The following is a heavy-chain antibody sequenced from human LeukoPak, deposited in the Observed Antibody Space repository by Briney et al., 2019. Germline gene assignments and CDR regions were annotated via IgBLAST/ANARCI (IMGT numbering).Heavy chain of an antibody. V-gene: IGHV1-8*01. CDR1: GLTSNTFD. D-gene: IGHD1-7*01. Sequence: ASVKVSCKASGLTSNTFDLNWVRQATGQGLQWMGWVNAYRGDFGSAQRFLGRVTMTRNASTTTAYMQLTGLTSDDTAIYYCAKGTTLGDPWGQGTRVTVSS. CDR2: VNAYRGDF. J-gene: IGHJ5*02. CDR3: AKGTTLGDP.